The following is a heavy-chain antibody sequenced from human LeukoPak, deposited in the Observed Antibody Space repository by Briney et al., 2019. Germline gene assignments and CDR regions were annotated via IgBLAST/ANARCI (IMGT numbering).Heavy chain of an antibody. Sequence: GGSLRLSCAASGLTFSNYAMAWVRQAPGKGLEWVSAISDSGTNTYYADSVKGRFTVSRDNSKNTLYLQMNSLRAEDTAVYYCAKDSGSFDYWGQGTLVTVSS. CDR3: AKDSGSFDY. V-gene: IGHV3-23*01. J-gene: IGHJ4*02. CDR2: ISDSGTNT. CDR1: GLTFSNYA. D-gene: IGHD1-26*01.